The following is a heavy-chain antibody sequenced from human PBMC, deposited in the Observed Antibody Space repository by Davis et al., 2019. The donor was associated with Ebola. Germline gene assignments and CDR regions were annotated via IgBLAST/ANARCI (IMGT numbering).Heavy chain of an antibody. CDR2: IYHSGST. J-gene: IGHJ6*02. CDR1: GGSFSGYY. V-gene: IGHV4-30-2*01. D-gene: IGHD2-15*01. CDR3: ARGGSYYYGMDV. Sequence: LRLSCAVYGGSFSGYYWSWIRQPPGKGLEWIGYIYHSGSTYYNPSLKSRVTISVDRSKNQFSLKLSSVTAADTAVYYCARGGSYYYGMDVWGQGTTVTVSS.